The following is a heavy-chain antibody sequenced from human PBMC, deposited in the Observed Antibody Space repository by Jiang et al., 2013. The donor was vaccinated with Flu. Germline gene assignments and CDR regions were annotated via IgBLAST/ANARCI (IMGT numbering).Heavy chain of an antibody. CDR2: IYYSGST. V-gene: IGHV4-59*01. Sequence: GSGLVKPSETLSLTCTVSGGSISSYYWSWIRQPPGKGLEWIGYIYYSGSTNYNPSLKSRVTISVDTSKNQFSLKLSSVTAADTAVYYCARGERFLEWLGGMDVWGPRDHGHRLL. J-gene: IGHJ6*01. CDR1: GGSISSYY. CDR3: ARGERFLEWLGGMDV. D-gene: IGHD3-3*01.